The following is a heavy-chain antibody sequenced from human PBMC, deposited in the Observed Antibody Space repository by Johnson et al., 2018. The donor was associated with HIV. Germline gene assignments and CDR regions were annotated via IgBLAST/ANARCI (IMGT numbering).Heavy chain of an antibody. V-gene: IGHV3-9*01. Sequence: VQLVESGGGLVQPGRSLRLSCAASGFTFDDYAMHWVRQAPGKGLEWVSGISWNSGSIGYADSVKGRFTISRDNAKNSLYLQMNSLRAEDTALYYCAKGGYDSEDAFDIGGQGTMVTVSS. CDR2: ISWNSGSI. J-gene: IGHJ3*02. CDR3: AKGGYDSEDAFDI. D-gene: IGHD3-22*01. CDR1: GFTFDDYA.